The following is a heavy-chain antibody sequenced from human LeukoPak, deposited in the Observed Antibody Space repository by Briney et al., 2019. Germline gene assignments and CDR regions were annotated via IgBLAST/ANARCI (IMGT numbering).Heavy chain of an antibody. Sequence: WASVKVSCKASGYTFTSYAMHWVRQAPGQRLEWMGWINAGNGNTKYSQKFQGRVTITRDTSASTAYTELSSLRSEDTAVYYCGRDRGYCSGGSCYHNWFDPWGQGTLVTVSS. V-gene: IGHV1-3*01. CDR2: INAGNGNT. D-gene: IGHD2-15*01. J-gene: IGHJ5*02. CDR1: GYTFTSYA. CDR3: GRDRGYCSGGSCYHNWFDP.